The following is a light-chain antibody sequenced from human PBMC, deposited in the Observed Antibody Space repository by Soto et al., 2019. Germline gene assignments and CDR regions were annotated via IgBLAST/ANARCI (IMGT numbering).Light chain of an antibody. J-gene: IGLJ1*01. Sequence: QSALTQPASVSGSPGQSITISCTGTSSDVGGYNYVSWYQQHPGKAPKLMIYDVSNRPSGVSNRFSGSKSGNTDSLTISGLQAEDEAEYYCSSYTSSSTRIFGTGTKLTVL. CDR2: DVS. V-gene: IGLV2-14*01. CDR3: SSYTSSSTRI. CDR1: SSDVGGYNY.